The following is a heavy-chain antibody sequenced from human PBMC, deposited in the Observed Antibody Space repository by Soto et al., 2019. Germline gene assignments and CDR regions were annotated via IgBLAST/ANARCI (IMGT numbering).Heavy chain of an antibody. CDR1: CFTFTTFG. V-gene: IGHV1-18*01. J-gene: IGHJ6*02. Sequence: ASVKVSCQASCFTFTTFGISWGRQAPGQGLEWMGWISAYNGNTNYAQKLQGRVTMTTDTSTSTAYMELRSLRSDDTAVYYCARASWYYYDSSGYRSYGMDVWGQGTTVTVSS. CDR2: ISAYNGNT. CDR3: ARASWYYYDSSGYRSYGMDV. D-gene: IGHD3-22*01.